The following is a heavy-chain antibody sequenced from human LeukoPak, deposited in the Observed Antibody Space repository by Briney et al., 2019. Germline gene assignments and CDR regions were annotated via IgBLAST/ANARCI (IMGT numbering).Heavy chain of an antibody. Sequence: SETLSLTCAVYGGSFSGYYWSWIRQPPGKGLEWIGEINHSGSTNYNPSLKSRVTISVDTSKNQFSLKLSSVTAADTAVYYCARPASTIRSASWFDPWGPGTLVAVSS. J-gene: IGHJ5*02. CDR1: GGSFSGYY. D-gene: IGHD4/OR15-4a*01. CDR2: INHSGST. CDR3: ARPASTIRSASWFDP. V-gene: IGHV4-34*01.